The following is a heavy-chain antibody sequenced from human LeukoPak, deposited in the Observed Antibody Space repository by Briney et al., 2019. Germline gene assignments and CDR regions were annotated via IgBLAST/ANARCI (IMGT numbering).Heavy chain of an antibody. J-gene: IGHJ6*02. CDR2: IYYSGST. CDR3: ARGLDSSGYYYYGMDV. Sequence: PSETLSLTCTVSGGSISNYYWSWIRQPPGKGLEWIGYIYYSGSTNYNPSLKSRVTISVDTSKNQFSLKLSSVTAADTAVYYCARGLDSSGYYYYGMDVWGQGTTVTVSS. V-gene: IGHV4-59*01. D-gene: IGHD3-22*01. CDR1: GGSISNYY.